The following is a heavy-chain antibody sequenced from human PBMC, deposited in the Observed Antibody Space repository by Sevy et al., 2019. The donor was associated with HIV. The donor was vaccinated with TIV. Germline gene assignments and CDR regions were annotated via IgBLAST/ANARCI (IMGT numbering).Heavy chain of an antibody. Sequence: ASVKVSCKASGYTFTGQYIHWVRQAPGQGLEWMGWINPNSGDTKYEQEFKGRVTMTRDTSISTAYMELSGLKSDDTAVYYCSRDLRLRGYSYGCFDFWGQRTLVTVSS. CDR1: GYTFTGQY. CDR3: SRDLRLRGYSYGCFDF. D-gene: IGHD5-18*01. CDR2: INPNSGDT. V-gene: IGHV1-2*02. J-gene: IGHJ4*02.